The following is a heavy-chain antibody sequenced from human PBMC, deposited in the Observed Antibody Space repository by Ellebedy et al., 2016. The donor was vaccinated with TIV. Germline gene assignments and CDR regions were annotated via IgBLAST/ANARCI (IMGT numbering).Heavy chain of an antibody. Sequence: MPSETLSLTCTVSGASISTSSYYWGWIRQPPGKGLEWIGSMYYSGSTYYNPSLKRRVTISVDTSTNQFSLKVCSVTAADTAVYYFARHWKQPMNSLSYFDYWGQGTLVTVSS. D-gene: IGHD5-18*01. J-gene: IGHJ4*02. CDR1: GASISTSSYY. V-gene: IGHV4-39*01. CDR3: ARHWKQPMNSLSYFDY. CDR2: MYYSGST.